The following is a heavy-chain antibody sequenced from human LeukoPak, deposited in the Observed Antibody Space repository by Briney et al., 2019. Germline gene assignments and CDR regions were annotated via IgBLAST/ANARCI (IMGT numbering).Heavy chain of an antibody. CDR1: GFTFNNAW. V-gene: IGHV3-21*01. J-gene: IGHJ4*02. Sequence: GGSLRLTCTASGFTFNNAWMNWVRQAPGKGLEWVSSISSSSSSIYYADSVKGRFTISRDNAKNSLYLQMNSLRAEDTAVYYCARGPLPDYWGQGTLVTVSS. CDR3: ARGPLPDY. CDR2: ISSSSSSI.